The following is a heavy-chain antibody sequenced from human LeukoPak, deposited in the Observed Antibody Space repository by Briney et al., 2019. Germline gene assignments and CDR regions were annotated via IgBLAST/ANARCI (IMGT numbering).Heavy chain of an antibody. D-gene: IGHD3-3*01. CDR3: ARDGRYYDFWSGYLTHYYYYYMDV. CDR2: ISSSSSYI. J-gene: IGHJ6*03. Sequence: GGSLRLSCAASGFTFSSYSMNWVRQAPGKGLEWVSSISSSSSYIYYADSVEGRFTISRDNAKNSLYLQMNSLRAEDTAVYYCARDGRYYDFWSGYLTHYYYYYMDVWGKGTTVTVSS. V-gene: IGHV3-21*01. CDR1: GFTFSSYS.